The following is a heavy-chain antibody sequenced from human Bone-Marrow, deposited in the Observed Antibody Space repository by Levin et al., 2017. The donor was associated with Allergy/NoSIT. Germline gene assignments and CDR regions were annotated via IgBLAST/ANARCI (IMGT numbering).Heavy chain of an antibody. Sequence: QPGGSLRLSCAASGFTFKDYAIHWVRQAPGKDLEWVAFISSDGFIDSYADSVKGRFTISRDNSRTTLSLQMTSLRPEDTAVYFCVKDWAVTGTSYFFDSWGQGTLVIVSS. CDR3: VKDWAVTGTSYFFDS. D-gene: IGHD2-21*01. CDR1: GFTFKDYA. V-gene: IGHV3-30*18. CDR2: ISSDGFID. J-gene: IGHJ4*02.